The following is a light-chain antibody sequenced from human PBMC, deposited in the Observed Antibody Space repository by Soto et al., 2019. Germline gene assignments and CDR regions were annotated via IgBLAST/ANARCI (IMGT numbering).Light chain of an antibody. CDR1: SNDVGGYNY. V-gene: IGLV2-11*01. Sequence: QSALTQSRSVSGSPGQSVTISCTGTSNDVGGYNYVSWFQQHPGKAPKLMIYDVNKRPSGVPDRLSGSKSGNTASLTISGLQAEDEADYNCCSYAGSYTWVYGRGTKLTVL. CDR3: CSYAGSYTWV. J-gene: IGLJ3*02. CDR2: DVN.